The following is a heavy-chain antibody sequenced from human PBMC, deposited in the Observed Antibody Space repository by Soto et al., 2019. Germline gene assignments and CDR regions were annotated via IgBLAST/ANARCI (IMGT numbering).Heavy chain of an antibody. Sequence: ASVKVSCKASGYTFTSYYMHWVRQAPGQGLEWMGIINPSGGSTSYAQKFQGRVTMTRDTSTSTVYMELSSLRSEDTAVYYCARGRPWVTEVEGAYFPYYFDCWGQGTLVTVSS. D-gene: IGHD2-21*02. CDR3: ARGRPWVTEVEGAYFPYYFDC. CDR1: GYTFTSYY. V-gene: IGHV1-46*01. J-gene: IGHJ4*02. CDR2: INPSGGST.